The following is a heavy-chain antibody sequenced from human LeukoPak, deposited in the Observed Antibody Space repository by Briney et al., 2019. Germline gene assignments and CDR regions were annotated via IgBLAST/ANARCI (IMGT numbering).Heavy chain of an antibody. CDR1: GFTFSTYG. CDR3: ARVGGYYYYYYYYYMDV. Sequence: GSLRLSCAASGFTFSTYGMSWVRQAPGKGLEWVANIKQDGSEKYYVDSVKGRFTISRDNAKNSLYLQMNSLRAEDTAVYYCARVGGYYYYYYYYYMDVWGKGTTVTISS. V-gene: IGHV3-7*01. D-gene: IGHD3-22*01. CDR2: IKQDGSEK. J-gene: IGHJ6*03.